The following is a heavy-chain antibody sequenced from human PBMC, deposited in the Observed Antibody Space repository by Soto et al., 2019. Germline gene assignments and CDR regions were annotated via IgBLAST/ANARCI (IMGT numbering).Heavy chain of an antibody. CDR3: AREARCSSTSCYFPDYYYMDV. V-gene: IGHV4-31*03. J-gene: IGHJ6*03. CDR1: GGSISSGGYY. CDR2: IYYSGST. D-gene: IGHD2-2*01. Sequence: QVQLQESGPGLVKPSQTLSLTCTVSGGSISSGGYYWSWIRQHPGKGLEWIGYIYYSGSTYYNPSLKSRVTISVDTSKNQFSLKLSSVTAADTAVYYCAREARCSSTSCYFPDYYYMDVWGKGTTVTVSS.